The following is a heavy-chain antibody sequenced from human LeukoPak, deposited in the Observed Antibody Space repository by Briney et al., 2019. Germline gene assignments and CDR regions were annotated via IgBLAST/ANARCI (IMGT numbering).Heavy chain of an antibody. CDR3: ARWSPPQMIVVNDC. D-gene: IGHD3-22*01. CDR2: IYSSGTT. CDR1: GGSISGGDYY. V-gene: IGHV4-30-4*01. Sequence: PSETLSLTCTVSGGSISGGDYYWSWIRQPPGKGLEWIGYIYSSGTTYYNPSLKRRVSISVDRSMNQFSLKLSSVTDADTAVYYCARWSPPQMIVVNDCWGQGILVTVSS. J-gene: IGHJ4*02.